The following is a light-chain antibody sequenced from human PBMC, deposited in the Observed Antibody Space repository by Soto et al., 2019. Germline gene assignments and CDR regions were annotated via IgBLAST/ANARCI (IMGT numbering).Light chain of an antibody. J-gene: IGLJ3*02. CDR1: SSNIGNNY. CDR3: ATWDSSLNGAV. Sequence: QSVLTLPPSVSAAPGQKVTISCSGSSSNIGNNYVSWYQQIPGAAPKLLIYDNDRRPSGIPDRFSGSKSGTSATLGIIGLQPGDEADYYCATWDSSLNGAVFGGGTKLTVL. V-gene: IGLV1-51*01. CDR2: DND.